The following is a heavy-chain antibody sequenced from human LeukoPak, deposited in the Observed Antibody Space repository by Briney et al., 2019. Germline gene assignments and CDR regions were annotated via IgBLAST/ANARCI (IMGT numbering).Heavy chain of an antibody. CDR2: IYSGGST. D-gene: IGHD2-2*02. CDR1: GFTVSSNY. Sequence: PGGSLRLSCAASGFTVSSNYMSWVRQAPGKGLEWVSVIYSGGSTYYADSVRGRFTISRDNSKNTLYLQMNSLRAEDTAVYYCAKHGCTGTRCYINYWGQGTLVTVSS. J-gene: IGHJ4*02. V-gene: IGHV3-66*04. CDR3: AKHGCTGTRCYINY.